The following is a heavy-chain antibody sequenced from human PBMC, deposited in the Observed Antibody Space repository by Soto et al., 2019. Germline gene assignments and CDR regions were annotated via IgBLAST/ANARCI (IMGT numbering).Heavy chain of an antibody. J-gene: IGHJ3*02. D-gene: IGHD3-22*01. CDR3: AKDRYYYDSSGYGDASDI. Sequence: GGSLRLSCAASGFTFSSYAMSWVRQAPGKGLEWVSAISGSGGSTYYADSVKGRFTISRDNSKNTLYLQMNSLRAEDTAVYYCAKDRYYYDSSGYGDASDIWGQGTMFTVSS. CDR1: GFTFSSYA. V-gene: IGHV3-23*01. CDR2: ISGSGGST.